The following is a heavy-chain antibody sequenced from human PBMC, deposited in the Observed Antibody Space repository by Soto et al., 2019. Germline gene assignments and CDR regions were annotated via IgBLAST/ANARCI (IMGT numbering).Heavy chain of an antibody. V-gene: IGHV1-18*01. CDR3: ARLLTEGATFREDAFDL. D-gene: IGHD1-26*01. CDR2: ISTFNGKT. Sequence: QVQLVQSGGEVKTPGASVKVSCTTFRYTFTSHGIAWVRQAPGQGLEWMGWISTFNGKTDYAQKFQGRVTMTADTLTSTVHMELRSLRSDDTAVYYCARLLTEGATFREDAFDLWGQGTKVTVSS. CDR1: RYTFTSHG. J-gene: IGHJ3*01.